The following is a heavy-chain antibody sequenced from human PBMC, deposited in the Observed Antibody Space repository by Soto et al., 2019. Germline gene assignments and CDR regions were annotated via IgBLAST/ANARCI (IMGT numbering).Heavy chain of an antibody. J-gene: IGHJ3*02. Sequence: QITLKESGPTLVKPTQTLTLTCTFSGFSHTTSGVGVGWIRQPPGKALEWLAINFWDDEKRYSPSLKSRLTITKDTSKNQVVLSMTNMDPVDTGTYYCAHPDPYDGSGYLAFDIWGQGTMVIVSS. V-gene: IGHV2-5*02. CDR2: NFWDDEK. CDR3: AHPDPYDGSGYLAFDI. CDR1: GFSHTTSGVG. D-gene: IGHD3-22*01.